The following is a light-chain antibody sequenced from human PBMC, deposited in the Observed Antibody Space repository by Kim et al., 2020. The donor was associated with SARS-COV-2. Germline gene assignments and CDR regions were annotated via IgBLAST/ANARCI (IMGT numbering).Light chain of an antibody. CDR1: QDIRKF. Sequence: DIQLTQSPSSVSASVGDSVTITCQASQDIRKFLNWYQHKPGKAPELLISDASTLRTGVPSRFSGSASGTHFTFTISNLQPEDIATYYCQQYNNPQAITFGQGTRLEIK. CDR2: DAS. V-gene: IGKV1-33*01. J-gene: IGKJ5*01. CDR3: QQYNNPQAIT.